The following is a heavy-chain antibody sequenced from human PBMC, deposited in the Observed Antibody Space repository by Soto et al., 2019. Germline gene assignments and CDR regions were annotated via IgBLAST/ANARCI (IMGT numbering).Heavy chain of an antibody. D-gene: IGHD3-22*01. CDR2: ISYDGSNK. J-gene: IGHJ4*02. V-gene: IGHV3-30*18. CDR1: GSMFSSYD. CDR3: AKERGNKSYDSSGNLDY. Sequence: GGSLRLSCAASGSMFSSYDMHWVRQAPGKGLEWVAVISYDGSNKYYADSVRGRFTISRDNSKNTLYVQMNSLRVEDTAVYYCAKERGNKSYDSSGNLDYCGQGILVTVSS.